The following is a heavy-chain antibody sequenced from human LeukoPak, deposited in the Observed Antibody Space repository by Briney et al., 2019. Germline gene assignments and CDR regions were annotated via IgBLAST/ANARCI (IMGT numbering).Heavy chain of an antibody. V-gene: IGHV3-7*01. CDR1: GFTFSSYW. CDR3: ARAPTFSGWFDY. Sequence: PGGSLRLSCAASGFTFSSYWMSWVRQAPGKGLEWVATIKQDGSERYYVDSVKGRFTISRDNAKNSLYLQMNSLRVEDTAVYYCARAPTFSGWFDYWGQGTLVTVSS. D-gene: IGHD6-19*01. CDR2: IKQDGSER. J-gene: IGHJ4*02.